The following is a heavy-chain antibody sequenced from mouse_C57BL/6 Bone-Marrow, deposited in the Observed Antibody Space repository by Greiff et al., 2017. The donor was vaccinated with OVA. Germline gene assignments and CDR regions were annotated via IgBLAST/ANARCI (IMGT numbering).Heavy chain of an antibody. CDR2: ISSGGSYT. D-gene: IGHD1-1*01. CDR3: ARPYAYYAMDY. CDR1: GFTFSSYG. V-gene: IGHV5-6*01. J-gene: IGHJ4*01. Sequence: EVHLVESGGDLVKPGGSLKLSCAASGFTFSSYGMSWVRQTPDKRLEWVATISSGGSYTYYPDSVKGRFTISRDNAKNTLYLQMSSLKSEDTAMYYCARPYAYYAMDYWGQGTSVTVSS.